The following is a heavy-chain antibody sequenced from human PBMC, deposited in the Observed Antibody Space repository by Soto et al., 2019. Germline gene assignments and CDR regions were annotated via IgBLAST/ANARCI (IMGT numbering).Heavy chain of an antibody. Sequence: ASVKVSCNTSGYTFTNDVVDWVRQAPGQGLEWMGWINSGNGNTKYSEKFQGRVAITRDTSASTAYMELNSLTSEDTAVYYCARGLTIFGVCTGYWGQGTMRTVSS. CDR1: GYTFTNDV. CDR2: INSGNGNT. J-gene: IGHJ4*02. V-gene: IGHV1-3*01. D-gene: IGHD3-3*01. CDR3: ARGLTIFGVCTGY.